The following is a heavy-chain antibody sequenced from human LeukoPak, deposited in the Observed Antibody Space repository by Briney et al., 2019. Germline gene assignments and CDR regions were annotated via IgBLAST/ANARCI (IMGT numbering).Heavy chain of an antibody. CDR3: ARDFLFGPSLQLWLLLDY. CDR1: GYSISSGYY. D-gene: IGHD5-18*01. CDR2: IYHSGST. Sequence: SETLSLTCTVSGYSISSGYYWGWIRQPPGKGLEWIGSIYHSGSTYYNPSLKSRVTISVDTSKNQFSLKLSSVTAADTAVYYCARDFLFGPSLQLWLLLDYWGQGTLVTVSS. J-gene: IGHJ4*02. V-gene: IGHV4-38-2*02.